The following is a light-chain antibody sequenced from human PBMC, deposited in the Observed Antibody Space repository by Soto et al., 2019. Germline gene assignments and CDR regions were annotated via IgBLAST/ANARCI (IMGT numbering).Light chain of an antibody. CDR1: QSLLHSNGYNY. V-gene: IGKV2-28*01. CDR3: MQTLQTPIT. Sequence: DIVMTQSPLSLSVTPGEPASISCRSSQSLLHSNGYNYLDWYLQKPGQSPQLLIYLGSNRASGVPDRFSGSGSGTDLTLKISRVEAEDVGVYYCMQTLQTPITFGQGTRLEIK. J-gene: IGKJ5*01. CDR2: LGS.